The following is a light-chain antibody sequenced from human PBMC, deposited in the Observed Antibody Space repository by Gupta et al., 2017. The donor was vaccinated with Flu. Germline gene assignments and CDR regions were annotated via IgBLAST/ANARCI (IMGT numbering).Light chain of an antibody. CDR2: GAS. J-gene: IGKJ1*01. V-gene: IGKV3-15*01. CDR3: QQNDRTLWT. Sequence: PSSLSPSPGDRATLSCRASQSLTNYMAWYQQKPGKAPSLLMSGASSRDTGVPSRFRGSGYGTDFTLTISSLQPEDFASYYCQQNDRTLWTFGQGTKVDIK. CDR1: QSLTNY.